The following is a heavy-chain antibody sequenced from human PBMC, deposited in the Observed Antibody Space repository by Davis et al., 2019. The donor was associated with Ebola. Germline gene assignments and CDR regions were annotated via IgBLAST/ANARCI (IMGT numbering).Heavy chain of an antibody. J-gene: IGHJ4*02. V-gene: IGHV4-39*07. CDR3: ARAMGYDSRRFDY. D-gene: IGHD3-22*01. CDR1: GGSISSSSYY. Sequence: PSETLSLTCTVSGGSISSSSYYWGWIRQPPGKGLEWIGSIYYSGSTYYNPSLKSRVTISVDTSKNQFSLKLSSVTAADTAVYYCARAMGYDSRRFDYWGQGTLVTVSS. CDR2: IYYSGST.